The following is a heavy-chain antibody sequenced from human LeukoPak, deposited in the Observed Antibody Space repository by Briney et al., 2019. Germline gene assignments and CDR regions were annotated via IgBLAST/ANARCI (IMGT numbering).Heavy chain of an antibody. D-gene: IGHD4-17*01. CDR1: GFSLSTTGVG. V-gene: IGHV2-5*01. J-gene: IGHJ5*02. CDR3: AHRRKAVGENWFDP. CDR2: ICGNDDK. Sequence: SGPTLVKPTQTLTLTCTFSGFSLSTTGVGVGWIRQPPGKALEWLAVICGNDDKRYSPSLRSRLTITKDTSKNQVVLTLTNMDPVDTATYYCAHRRKAVGENWFDPWGPGTLVTVSS.